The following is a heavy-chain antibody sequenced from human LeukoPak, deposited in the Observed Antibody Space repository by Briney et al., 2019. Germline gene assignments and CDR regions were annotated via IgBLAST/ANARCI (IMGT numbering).Heavy chain of an antibody. CDR1: GFTFSNYA. J-gene: IGHJ4*02. V-gene: IGHV3-23*01. D-gene: IGHD4-17*01. CDR3: ATHMTTVTTGFDY. Sequence: GGSLRLSCTASGFTFSNYAMSWVRQAPGKGLEWVSVISGSGTSTYYADSVKGRFTISRDNSKNTLYLQINSLRAEDTAVYYCATHMTTVTTGFDYWGQGTLVTVSS. CDR2: ISGSGTST.